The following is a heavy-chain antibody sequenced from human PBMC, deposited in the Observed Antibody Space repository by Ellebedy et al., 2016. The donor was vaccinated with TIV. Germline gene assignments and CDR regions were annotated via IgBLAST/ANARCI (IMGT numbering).Heavy chain of an antibody. V-gene: IGHV3-23*01. D-gene: IGHD2-21*02. CDR2: IVGSGA. CDR3: AKDRTSGDGYWVFDS. Sequence: GESLKISCAASGFTFSNYGMYWVRQAPGKGLEWVSGIVGSGAEKYADSVKGRFTISRDNSKRTVDLQMRSVRAEDTAVYFCAKDRTSGDGYWVFDSWGQGTMVSVSS. CDR1: GFTFSNYG. J-gene: IGHJ4*02.